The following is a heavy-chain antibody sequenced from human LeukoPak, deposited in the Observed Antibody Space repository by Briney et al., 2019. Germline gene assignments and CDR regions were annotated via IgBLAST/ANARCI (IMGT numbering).Heavy chain of an antibody. J-gene: IGHJ6*03. CDR1: GFIVSSNY. D-gene: IGHD6-19*01. CDR2: ISSTSSYI. Sequence: GGSLRLSCAASGFIVSSNYMSWVRQAPGKGLEWVSSISSTSSYIYYADSVKSRFTISRDNAKNSLYLQMNSLRAEDTAVYYCARSSGWYHRGPDYYYYYMDVWGKGTTVTVS. V-gene: IGHV3-21*01. CDR3: ARSSGWYHRGPDYYYYYMDV.